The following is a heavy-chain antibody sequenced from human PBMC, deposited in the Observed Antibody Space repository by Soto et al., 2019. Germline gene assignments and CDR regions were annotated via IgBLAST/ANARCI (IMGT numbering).Heavy chain of an antibody. CDR1: GGSISSSSYY. V-gene: IGHV4-39*01. Sequence: SETLSLTCTVSGGSISSSSYYWGWIRQPPGKGLEWIGSIYYSGSTYYNPSLKSRVTISVDTSKNQFFLKLSSVTAADTAVYYCARHNGSGSTLYYYYYYYMDVWGKGTTVTVSS. CDR3: ARHNGSGSTLYYYYYYYMDV. D-gene: IGHD3-10*01. J-gene: IGHJ6*03. CDR2: IYYSGST.